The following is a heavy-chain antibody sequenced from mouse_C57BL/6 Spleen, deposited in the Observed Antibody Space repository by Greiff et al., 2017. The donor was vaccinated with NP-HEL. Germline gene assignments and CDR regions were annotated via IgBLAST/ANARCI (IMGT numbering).Heavy chain of an antibody. J-gene: IGHJ2*01. D-gene: IGHD1-1*01. CDR2: IYPGSGST. V-gene: IGHV1-55*01. Sequence: QVQLQQPGAELVKPGASVKMSCKASGYTFTSYWITWVKQRPGQGLEWIGDIYPGSGSTNYNEKFKSKATLTVDTSSSTAYMQLSSLTSEDSAVYYCARGGITTVVDDYWGQGTTLTVSS. CDR1: GYTFTSYW. CDR3: ARGGITTVVDDY.